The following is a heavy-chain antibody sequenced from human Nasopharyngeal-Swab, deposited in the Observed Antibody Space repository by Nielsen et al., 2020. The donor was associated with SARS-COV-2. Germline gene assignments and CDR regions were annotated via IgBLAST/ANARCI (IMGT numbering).Heavy chain of an antibody. V-gene: IGHV4-31*03. CDR2: LHYTGNT. Sequence: SETLSLTCTVSGGSISSGGYFWSWIRQHPGKGLEWIGYLHYTGNTYYNPSLESRLTISLDTSQNQFSLRLSSVTAADTAVYYCAREVIEQAVSDAFDFWGQGTMVTVSS. D-gene: IGHD3-16*02. J-gene: IGHJ3*01. CDR1: GGSISSGGYF. CDR3: AREVIEQAVSDAFDF.